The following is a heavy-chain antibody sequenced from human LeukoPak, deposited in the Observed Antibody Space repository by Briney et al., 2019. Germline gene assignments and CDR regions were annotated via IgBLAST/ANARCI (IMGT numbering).Heavy chain of an antibody. CDR1: GFTFSSYA. D-gene: IGHD3-22*01. Sequence: GGSLRLSCAASGFTFSSYAMSWVRQAPGKGLEWASAISGDGGSAYYSDSAKGRFTISRDNSKNTLYLQMHSLRAEDTAVYYCAKMGYYESSDFFDYWGQGTLVTVSS. CDR2: ISGDGGSA. CDR3: AKMGYYESSDFFDY. J-gene: IGHJ4*02. V-gene: IGHV3-23*01.